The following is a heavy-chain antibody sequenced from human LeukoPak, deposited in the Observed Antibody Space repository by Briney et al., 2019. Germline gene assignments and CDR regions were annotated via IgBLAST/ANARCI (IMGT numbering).Heavy chain of an antibody. D-gene: IGHD3-16*02. Sequence: PGGSLRLSCAVSGVNFSSYWMSWVRQAPGKGLEWVANIKQDGSEKYYVDSVKGRFTISRDNAKNSLYLQMNSLRAEDTAVYYCARVADYVWGSYRYDYWGQGTLVTVSS. CDR3: ARVADYVWGSYRYDY. V-gene: IGHV3-7*01. CDR2: IKQDGSEK. CDR1: GVNFSSYW. J-gene: IGHJ4*02.